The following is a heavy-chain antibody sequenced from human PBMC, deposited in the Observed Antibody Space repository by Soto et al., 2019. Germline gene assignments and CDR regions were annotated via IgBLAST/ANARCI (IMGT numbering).Heavy chain of an antibody. CDR1: GGSISSYY. CDR2: IIHGGST. V-gene: IGHV4-34*12. Sequence: SETLSLTCTVSGGSISSYYWSWIRQPPGKGLEWIGEIIHGGSTSYDPSLKSRVTIGADTSKNQFSPKLSSVTAADTAMYYCARRGRAFISVDSRAFDFWGQGTLVTVPQ. D-gene: IGHD6-19*01. CDR3: ARRGRAFISVDSRAFDF. J-gene: IGHJ4*02.